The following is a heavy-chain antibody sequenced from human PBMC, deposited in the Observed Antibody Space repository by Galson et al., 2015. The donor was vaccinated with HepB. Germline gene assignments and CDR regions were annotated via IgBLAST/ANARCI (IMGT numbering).Heavy chain of an antibody. J-gene: IGHJ4*02. V-gene: IGHV3-53*01. Sequence: SLRLSCAASGFTVSRNYMSWVRQAPGKGLEWVSVIYSGGSTYYAESVKGRFTISRDNSKNTLYVQMNSLRAEDTAVYYCARLPPTGAYYFDYWGQGTLVTVSS. CDR2: IYSGGST. CDR3: ARLPPTGAYYFDY. CDR1: GFTVSRNY. D-gene: IGHD3-10*01.